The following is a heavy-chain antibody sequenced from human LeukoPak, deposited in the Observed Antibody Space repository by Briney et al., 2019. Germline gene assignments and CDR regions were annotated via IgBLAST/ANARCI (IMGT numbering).Heavy chain of an antibody. CDR1: GFTFSSYA. D-gene: IGHD3-22*01. V-gene: IGHV3-64*01. J-gene: IGHJ4*02. CDR3: ARETYYYDSSGYYSPLFFDY. CDR2: ISSNGGST. Sequence: GGSLRLSCAASGFTFSSYAMHWVRQAPGKGLEYVSAISSNGGSTYYANSVKGRFTISRDNSKNTLYLQMGRLRAEDMAVYYCARETYYYDSSGYYSPLFFDYWGQGTPVTVSS.